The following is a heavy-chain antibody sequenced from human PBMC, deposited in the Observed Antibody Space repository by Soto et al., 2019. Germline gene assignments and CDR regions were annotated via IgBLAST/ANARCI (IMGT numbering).Heavy chain of an antibody. D-gene: IGHD4-4*01. CDR1: GFTFSNAW. Sequence: EVQLVESGGGLVKPGGSLRLSCAASGFTFSNAWMSWVRQAPGKGLEWVGRIKSKTDGGTTDYAAPVKGRFTISRDDSKNTLYLQMNSLKTEDTAVYYCTTDENLMTTPPAFDIWGQGTMVTVSS. J-gene: IGHJ3*02. V-gene: IGHV3-15*01. CDR3: TTDENLMTTPPAFDI. CDR2: IKSKTDGGTT.